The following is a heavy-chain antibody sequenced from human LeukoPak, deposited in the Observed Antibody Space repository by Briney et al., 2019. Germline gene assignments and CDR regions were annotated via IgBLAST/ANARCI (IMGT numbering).Heavy chain of an antibody. J-gene: IGHJ4*02. CDR3: ARQPLPIDY. V-gene: IGHV4-34*01. CDR2: INHSGST. Sequence: SETLSLTCAVYGGSFSGYYWSWIRQPPGKGLEWIGEINHSGSTNYNPSLKSQVTISVDTSKNQFSLKLSSVTAADTAVYYCARQPLPIDYWGQGTLVTVSS. CDR1: GGSFSGYY.